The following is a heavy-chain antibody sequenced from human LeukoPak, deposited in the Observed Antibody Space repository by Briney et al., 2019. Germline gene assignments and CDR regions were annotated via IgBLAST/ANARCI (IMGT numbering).Heavy chain of an antibody. CDR2: IRYDGSNK. CDR3: AKTLEFCSGGSCPIYYYYYGMDV. V-gene: IGHV3-30*02. Sequence: GGSLRLSCAASGFTFSSYGMHWVRQAPGKGLEWVAFIRYDGSNKYYADSVKGRFTISRDNSKNTLYLQMNSLRAEDTAVYYCAKTLEFCSGGSCPIYYYYYGMDVWGQGTTVTVSS. D-gene: IGHD2-15*01. J-gene: IGHJ6*02. CDR1: GFTFSSYG.